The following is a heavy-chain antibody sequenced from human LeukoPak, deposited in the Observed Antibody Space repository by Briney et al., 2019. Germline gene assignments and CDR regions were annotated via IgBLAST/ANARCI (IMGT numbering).Heavy chain of an antibody. J-gene: IGHJ5*02. CDR2: INPNSGGT. Sequence: GASVKVSCKASGYTFTGYYMHWVRQAPGQGLEWMGWINPNSGGTNYAQKFQGRVTMTRDTSISTAYMELSRLRSDDTAVYYCARDRGYCSSTSCPGTQNHNWFDPWGQGTLVTVSS. V-gene: IGHV1-2*02. CDR3: ARDRGYCSSTSCPGTQNHNWFDP. D-gene: IGHD2-2*01. CDR1: GYTFTGYY.